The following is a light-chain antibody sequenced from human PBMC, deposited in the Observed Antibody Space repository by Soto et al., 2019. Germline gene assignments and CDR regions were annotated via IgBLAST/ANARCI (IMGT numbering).Light chain of an antibody. CDR2: AAS. V-gene: IGKV1-9*01. CDR3: QHRNDYRYT. Sequence: DIQLTQSPSFLSASVGDRVTITCRASQAISSSLVWYQHNPGKAPKLLIYAASTLQNGVPSSFSGSGSGTEFTLTISSLQPEDFATYDCQHRNDYRYTFGQGTKVEIK. CDR1: QAISSS. J-gene: IGKJ2*01.